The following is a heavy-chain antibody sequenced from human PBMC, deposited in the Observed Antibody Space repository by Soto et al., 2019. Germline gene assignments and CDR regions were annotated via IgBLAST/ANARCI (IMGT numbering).Heavy chain of an antibody. D-gene: IGHD6-13*01. CDR1: GYTFTSYD. CDR3: ARGLPHLIAAAGTGPLEDV. V-gene: IGHV1-8*01. CDR2: MNPNSGNT. Sequence: GASVKVSCKASGYTFTSYDINWVRQATGLGLEWMGWMNPNSGNTGYAQKFQGRVTMTRNTSISTAYMELSSLRSEDTAVYYCARGLPHLIAAAGTGPLEDVWGQGTTVTVSS. J-gene: IGHJ6*02.